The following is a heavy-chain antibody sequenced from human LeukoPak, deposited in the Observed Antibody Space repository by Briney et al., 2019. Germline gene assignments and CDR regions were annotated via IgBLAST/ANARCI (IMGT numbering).Heavy chain of an antibody. CDR1: GGSISSYY. Sequence: PSETLSLICTVSGGSISSYYWSWIRQPPGKGLEWIGYIYYSGSTNYNPSLKSRVTISVDTSKNQFSLKLSSVTAADTAVYYCARVRGQYSSSWYYFDYWGQGTLVTVSS. J-gene: IGHJ4*02. CDR2: IYYSGST. CDR3: ARVRGQYSSSWYYFDY. V-gene: IGHV4-59*01. D-gene: IGHD6-13*01.